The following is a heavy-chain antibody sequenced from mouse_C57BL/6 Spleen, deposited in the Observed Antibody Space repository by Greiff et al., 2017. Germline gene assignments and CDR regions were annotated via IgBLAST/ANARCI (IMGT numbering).Heavy chain of an antibody. Sequence: QVQLQQPGAELVKPGASVKMSCKASGYTFTSYWITWVKQRPGQGLEWIGDIYPGSGSTNYNEKFKSKATLTVDTSSSTAYMQLSSLTSEDSAVYYCAREGLWNRYAMDYWGQGTSVTVSS. CDR3: AREGLWNRYAMDY. V-gene: IGHV1-55*01. CDR1: GYTFTSYW. D-gene: IGHD1-1*02. J-gene: IGHJ4*01. CDR2: IYPGSGST.